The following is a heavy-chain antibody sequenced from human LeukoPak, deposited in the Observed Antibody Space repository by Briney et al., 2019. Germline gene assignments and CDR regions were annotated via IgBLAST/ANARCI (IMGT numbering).Heavy chain of an antibody. D-gene: IGHD2-2*01. CDR1: GFTFSHYA. CDR2: IWYDGSHD. J-gene: IGHJ4*02. V-gene: IGHV3-33*06. CDR3: AKEGDYCSSSGCHKRGIDY. Sequence: GGSLRLSCAASGFTFSHYAMHWVRQAPGKGLEWVAVIWYDGSHDTYTDTVKGRFTVSRDNFKNVLHLQMNSLRVEDTAVYYCAKEGDYCSSSGCHKRGIDYWGQGTLVTVSS.